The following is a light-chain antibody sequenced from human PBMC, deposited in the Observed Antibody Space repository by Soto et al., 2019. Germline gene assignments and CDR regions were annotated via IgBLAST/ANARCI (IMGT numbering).Light chain of an antibody. Sequence: QPVLTQSPSASASLGASVKLTCTLSSGHSNYAIAWHQQQSEKGPRYLMKLNSDGSHSKGDGIPDRFSGSSSGAERYLTISRLQSEDEADYYCQTWGSGIVVFGGATKLTVL. J-gene: IGLJ2*01. CDR2: LNSDGSH. CDR3: QTWGSGIVV. CDR1: SGHSNYA. V-gene: IGLV4-69*01.